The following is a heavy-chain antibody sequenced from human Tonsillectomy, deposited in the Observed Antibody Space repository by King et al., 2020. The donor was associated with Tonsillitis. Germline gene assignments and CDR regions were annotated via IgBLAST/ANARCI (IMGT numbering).Heavy chain of an antibody. D-gene: IGHD2-21*02. CDR3: AREVTATPRGYFDL. CDR1: GGSISSSSYY. Sequence: QLQESGPGLVKPSETLSLTCTVSGGSISSSSYYWGWIRQPPGKGLEWIGSIYYSGSTYYNPSLKSRVTISVDTSKNQFSLKLSSVTAADTAVYYCAREVTATPRGYFDLWGRGTLVTVSS. J-gene: IGHJ2*01. CDR2: IYYSGST. V-gene: IGHV4-39*07.